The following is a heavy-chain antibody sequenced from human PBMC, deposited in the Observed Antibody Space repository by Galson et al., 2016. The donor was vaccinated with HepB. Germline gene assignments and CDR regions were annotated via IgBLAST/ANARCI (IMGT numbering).Heavy chain of an antibody. CDR1: GYTFAGYY. D-gene: IGHD2-21*02. Sequence: SVKVSCKASGYTFAGYYMHWVRQAPGQGLEWMGWINPNSGGTNYAQKFQGRVTMTRDTSISTAYMELSRLRSDDTAVYYCASWQVTDTIFDYWGQGTLVTVSS. CDR2: INPNSGGT. CDR3: ASWQVTDTIFDY. V-gene: IGHV1-2*02. J-gene: IGHJ4*02.